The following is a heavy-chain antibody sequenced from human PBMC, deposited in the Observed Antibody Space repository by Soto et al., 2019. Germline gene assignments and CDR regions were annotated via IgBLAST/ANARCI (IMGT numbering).Heavy chain of an antibody. CDR1: GGSISSGGYY. Sequence: QVQLQESGPGLVKPSQTLSLTCTVSGGSISSGGYYWSWIRQHPGKGLEWIGYIYYSGSTYYNPSLKSRVTISVDTSKNQFSLKLSSVTAADTAVYYCARVRAAAGFSEYFQHWGQGTLVTVSS. D-gene: IGHD6-13*01. CDR3: ARVRAAAGFSEYFQH. CDR2: IYYSGST. V-gene: IGHV4-31*03. J-gene: IGHJ1*01.